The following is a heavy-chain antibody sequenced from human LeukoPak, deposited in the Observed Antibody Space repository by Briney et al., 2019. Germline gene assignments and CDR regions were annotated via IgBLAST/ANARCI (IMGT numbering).Heavy chain of an antibody. J-gene: IGHJ6*02. CDR3: TTDPKDVTIFGVVIHMDV. D-gene: IGHD3-3*01. Sequence: GGSLRLSCAASGFTFSNAWMTWVRQAPGKGLEWVGRIRSNADGGTTDYVAPVKGRFTISRDDSKNTLYLQMNRLKTEDTGVYYCTTDPKDVTIFGVVIHMDVWGQGTTVTVSS. CDR1: GFTFSNAW. V-gene: IGHV3-15*01. CDR2: IRSNADGGTT.